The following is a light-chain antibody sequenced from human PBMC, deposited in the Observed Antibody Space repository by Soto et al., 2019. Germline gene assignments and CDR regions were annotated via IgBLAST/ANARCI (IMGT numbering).Light chain of an antibody. V-gene: IGKV3-20*01. J-gene: IGKJ1*01. CDR2: GAS. CDR1: QSVSSSY. CDR3: QQYGSSPGT. Sequence: EIVLTQSPGTLSLSPGERATLSCRASQSVSSSYLAWYQQKPGQAPRLLIYGASSRATGIPDRFSGSGSGTDFTLTTSRRGPEDFAVYYCQQYGSSPGTFGQGTKVEIK.